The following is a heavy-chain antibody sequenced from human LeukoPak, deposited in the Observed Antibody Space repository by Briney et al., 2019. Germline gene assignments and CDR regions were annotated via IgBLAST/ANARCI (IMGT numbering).Heavy chain of an antibody. J-gene: IGHJ6*02. Sequence: GGSLRLSCAASGFTFSSYGMNWVRQAPGKGLEWVSYISSSSSTIYYADSVKGRFTISRDNAKNSLYLQMNSLRDEDTAVYYCARVPDLYLGGQPRSPYGVDVWGQGTTVTVSS. CDR2: ISSSSSTI. D-gene: IGHD3-16*01. V-gene: IGHV3-48*02. CDR1: GFTFSSYG. CDR3: ARVPDLYLGGQPRSPYGVDV.